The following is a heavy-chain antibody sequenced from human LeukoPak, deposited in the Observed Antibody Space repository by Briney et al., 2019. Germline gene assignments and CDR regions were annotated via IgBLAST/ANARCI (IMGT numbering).Heavy chain of an antibody. V-gene: IGHV4-30-4*01. J-gene: IGHJ5*02. CDR1: GGSISNAAYY. CDR2: IQYTEGT. CDR3: ARRPQQNWFDP. Sequence: PTDTLSLTCTVSGGSISNAAYYWSWIRQPPGKGLEWIVYIQYTEGTYYNPSLRSRVTISVDTSENQFSLKLSSVTAADTAVYYCARRPQQNWFDPWGQGTLVT. D-gene: IGHD6-13*01.